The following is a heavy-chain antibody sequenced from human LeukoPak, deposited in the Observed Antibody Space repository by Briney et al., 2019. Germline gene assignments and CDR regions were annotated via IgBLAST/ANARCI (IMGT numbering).Heavy chain of an antibody. D-gene: IGHD6-13*01. V-gene: IGHV4-59*01. CDR2: IYYGGST. J-gene: IGHJ3*01. Sequence: SSETLSLTCTVSGGSISSYYWSWIRQPPGKGLEWIGYIYYGGSTNYNPSLKGRVTISVDTSKNQFSLKLSSVTAADTAVYYCARDGAAASTTGLDVWGQGTMVTVSS. CDR3: ARDGAAASTTGLDV. CDR1: GGSISSYY.